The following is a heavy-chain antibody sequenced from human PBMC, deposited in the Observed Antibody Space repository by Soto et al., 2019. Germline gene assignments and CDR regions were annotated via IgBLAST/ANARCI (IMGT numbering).Heavy chain of an antibody. Sequence: GGSLRLSCAASGFTFSSYAMHWVRQAPGKGLEWVAAISYDGSNKYYADSVKGRFTISRDNSKNTLYLEMNSLRAEDTAVYYCARDRAYDFWSGYLPYYYGMDVWGQGTTVTVSS. D-gene: IGHD3-3*01. CDR1: GFTFSSYA. J-gene: IGHJ6*02. CDR3: ARDRAYDFWSGYLPYYYGMDV. V-gene: IGHV3-30-3*01. CDR2: ISYDGSNK.